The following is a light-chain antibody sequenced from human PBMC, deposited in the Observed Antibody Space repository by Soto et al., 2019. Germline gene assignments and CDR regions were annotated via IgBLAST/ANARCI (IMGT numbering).Light chain of an antibody. CDR3: LLSSSGPRV. V-gene: IGLV7-46*01. J-gene: IGLJ2*01. CDR1: TGAVTSGPY. Sequence: QAVVTQEPSLTVSPRGTVTLTFGSSTGAVTSGPYPYWFQQKPGQGPRTLIYDTSNKHSWTPARFSGALPGDKAALTLSGAQCEEEAEHHCLLSSSGPRVSGGGTQLTVL. CDR2: DTS.